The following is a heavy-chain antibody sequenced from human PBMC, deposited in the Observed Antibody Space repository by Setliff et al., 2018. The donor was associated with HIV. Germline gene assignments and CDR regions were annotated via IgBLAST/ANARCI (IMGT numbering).Heavy chain of an antibody. CDR2: VNHSGTT. D-gene: IGHD3-10*01. CDR3: ARRRGPMVRGVDPAPSFFFDY. J-gene: IGHJ4*02. CDR1: GAPLNGFF. V-gene: IGHV4-34*01. Sequence: TSETLSLTCAVSGAPLNGFFWSWVRQRPARGLEWIGEVNHSGTTNYTPSRKSRVTISVDTSKNQFPLRVKSVTAGDTGLYFCARRRGPMVRGVDPAPSFFFDYWGQGTQVTVSS.